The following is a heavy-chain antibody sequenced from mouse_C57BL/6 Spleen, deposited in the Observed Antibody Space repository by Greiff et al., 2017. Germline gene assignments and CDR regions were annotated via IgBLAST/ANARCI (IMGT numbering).Heavy chain of an antibody. Sequence: VQLQQSGAELVKPGASVKMSCKASGYTFTTYPIEWMKQSHGTSLEWIGNFHPYNDDTKYNEKFKGKATLTVDKSSSTVYLGLSRLTSYDAAFYYCERKGYYSLFAYWGQGTLVTVSA. V-gene: IGHV1-47*01. D-gene: IGHD2-3*01. J-gene: IGHJ3*01. CDR1: GYTFTTYP. CDR2: FHPYNDDT. CDR3: ERKGYYSLFAY.